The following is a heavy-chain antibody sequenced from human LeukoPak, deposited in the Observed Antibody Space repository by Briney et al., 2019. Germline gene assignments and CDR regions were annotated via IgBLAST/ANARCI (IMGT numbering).Heavy chain of an antibody. V-gene: IGHV3-7*01. CDR3: AKDYYGSGSYSLKYYYYYGMDV. D-gene: IGHD3-10*01. J-gene: IGHJ6*02. Sequence: GGSLRLSCVASGFPFSSYWMTWVRQAPGKGLEWVANIKQDGSKKSYVDSVKGRFTISRGNAKNSLYLQMNSLRAEDTAVYYCAKDYYGSGSYSLKYYYYYGMDVWGQGTTVTVSS. CDR1: GFPFSSYW. CDR2: IKQDGSKK.